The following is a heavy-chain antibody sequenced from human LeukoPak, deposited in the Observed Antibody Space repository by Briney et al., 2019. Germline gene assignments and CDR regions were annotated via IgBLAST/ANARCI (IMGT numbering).Heavy chain of an antibody. CDR1: GYTFTNYY. Sequence: ASVKVSCKASGYTFTNYYIHWVRQAPGQGLEWMGLINPGGGNTDYAQNFQGSVTMTRDTSASTVYMELSSLRSEDTAIYYCARIRDGYNDAYDIWGQGTVVTVPS. D-gene: IGHD5-24*01. CDR2: INPGGGNT. CDR3: ARIRDGYNDAYDI. V-gene: IGHV1-46*01. J-gene: IGHJ3*02.